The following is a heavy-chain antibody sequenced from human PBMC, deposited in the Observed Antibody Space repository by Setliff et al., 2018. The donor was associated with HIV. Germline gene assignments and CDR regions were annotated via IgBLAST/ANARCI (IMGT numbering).Heavy chain of an antibody. Sequence: SETLSLTCSVSGGSTSSSSYYWAWVRQPPGKGLEYIGNIYYTGSTHHNPSLESRVATSVDTSKNQFSLKLSSVTAADTAVYYCARIVRWELVATSTFFYYYMDVWGKGTTVTVS. D-gene: IGHD1-26*01. J-gene: IGHJ6*03. V-gene: IGHV4-39*01. CDR3: ARIVRWELVATSTFFYYYMDV. CDR1: GGSTSSSSYY. CDR2: IYYTGST.